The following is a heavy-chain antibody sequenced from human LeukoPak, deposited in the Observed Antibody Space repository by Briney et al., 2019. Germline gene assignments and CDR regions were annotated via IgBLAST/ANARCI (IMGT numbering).Heavy chain of an antibody. D-gene: IGHD6-25*01. CDR3: ATDSQSSVYYF. J-gene: IGHJ4*02. Sequence: SETLSLTCAVYGGSFSGYYWSWIRQPPGKGLEWIGEIKDSGSANYNPSLKSRVFISVDTSKNQFSLNLRTLTAADTAVYYCATDSQSSVYYFWSQGALVTVSS. CDR2: IKDSGSA. V-gene: IGHV4-34*01. CDR1: GGSFSGYY.